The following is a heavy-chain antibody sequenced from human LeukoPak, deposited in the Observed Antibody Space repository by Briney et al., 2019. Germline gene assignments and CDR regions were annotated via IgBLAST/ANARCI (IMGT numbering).Heavy chain of an antibody. CDR1: GFTVSSNY. CDR2: IYSGGST. J-gene: IGHJ4*02. V-gene: IGHV3-53*01. CDR3: LTRSTDY. D-gene: IGHD3-9*01. Sequence: GGSLRLACAASGFTVSSNYMSWVRQAPGKGLEWVSVIYSGGSTYYADSVKGRFTISRDNSKNTLYLQMNSLRAEDTAVYYCLTRSTDYWGQGTLVTVSS.